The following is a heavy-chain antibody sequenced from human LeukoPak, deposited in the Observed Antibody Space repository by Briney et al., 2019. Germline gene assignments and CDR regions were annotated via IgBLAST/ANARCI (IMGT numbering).Heavy chain of an antibody. CDR1: GYTFTSYG. CDR2: ISAYNGNT. Sequence: ASVKVSCKASGYTFTSYGISWVRQAPGQGREWMGWISAYNGNTNYAQKLQGRVTMTTDTSTSTAYMELRSLRSDDTAVYYCARLGISAWIPHYFDYWGQGTLVTVSS. D-gene: IGHD6-13*01. J-gene: IGHJ4*02. V-gene: IGHV1-18*01. CDR3: ARLGISAWIPHYFDY.